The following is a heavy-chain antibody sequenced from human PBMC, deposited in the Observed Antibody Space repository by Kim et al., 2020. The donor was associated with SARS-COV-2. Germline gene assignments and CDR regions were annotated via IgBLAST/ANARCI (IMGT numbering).Heavy chain of an antibody. J-gene: IGHJ4*02. CDR2: I. Sequence: IYYADSVKGRFTISRYNAKNSRYLQMNSLRAEDTAVYCCARGNTNLWFGDRGQGTLVTVSS. CDR3: ARGNTNLWFGD. D-gene: IGHD3-10*01. V-gene: IGHV3-21*01.